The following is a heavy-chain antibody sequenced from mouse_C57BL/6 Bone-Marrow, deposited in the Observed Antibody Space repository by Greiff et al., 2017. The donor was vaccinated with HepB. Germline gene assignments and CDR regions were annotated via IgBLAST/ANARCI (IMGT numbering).Heavy chain of an antibody. V-gene: IGHV5-9-1*02. CDR2: ISSGGDYI. J-gene: IGHJ4*01. CDR3: TGDPDDSDGKAMDY. Sequence: EVQVVESGAGLVKPGGSLKLSCAASGFTFSSYAISWVRQTPEKRLEWVAYISSGGDYIYYADTVKGRFTISSDNARNNLYLQIRSLKYEDTAMYYCTGDPDDSDGKAMDYWGKGTSVTVSS. CDR1: GFTFSSYA. D-gene: IGHD2-3*01.